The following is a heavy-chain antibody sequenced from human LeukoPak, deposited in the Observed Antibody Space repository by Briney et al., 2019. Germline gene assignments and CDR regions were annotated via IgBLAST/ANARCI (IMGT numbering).Heavy chain of an antibody. J-gene: IGHJ4*02. Sequence: SETLSLTCTVSGGSISSYYWSWIRQPPGKGLEWIGYIYYSGSTNYNPSLKSRVTISVDTSKNQFSLKLSSVTAVDTAVYYCARDSPVYGDYFDYWGQGTLVTVSS. V-gene: IGHV4-59*01. CDR3: ARDSPVYGDYFDY. CDR1: GGSISSYY. D-gene: IGHD3-3*01. CDR2: IYYSGST.